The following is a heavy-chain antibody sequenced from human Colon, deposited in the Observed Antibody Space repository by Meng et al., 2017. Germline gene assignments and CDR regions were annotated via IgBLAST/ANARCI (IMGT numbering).Heavy chain of an antibody. V-gene: IGHV4-30-2*06. CDR2: ICDNGYT. D-gene: IGHD2/OR15-2a*01. Sequence: QLQLQESGSRLVKPSQTLSLTCAVSGDSVTTTLSSWSWIRQSPGKGLEWIGNICDNGYTYYNPSLRSRVTISVDRSKNQFSLKLNSVTAADTAVYFCTRGYRGTTYFAYWGQGNLVTVSS. CDR1: GDSVTTTLSS. CDR3: TRGYRGTTYFAY. J-gene: IGHJ4*02.